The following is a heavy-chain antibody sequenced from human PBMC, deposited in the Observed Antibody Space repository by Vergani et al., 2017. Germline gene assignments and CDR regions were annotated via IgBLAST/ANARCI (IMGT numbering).Heavy chain of an antibody. CDR3: AHKVAFSDPNWFDP. CDR1: LFPLLPSPVP. CDR2: IYWDDDN. J-gene: IGHJ5*02. V-gene: IGHV2-5*02. D-gene: IGHD2-15*01. Sequence: QITLKESGPTLVKPTQPLTLPSPSSLFPLLPSPVPLSSSRQPPRLALFCLQLIYWDDDNRYSPSLKSRLTITKDTSKNQVVLTMTNMDPVDTATYYCAHKVAFSDPNWFDPWGQGTLVTASS.